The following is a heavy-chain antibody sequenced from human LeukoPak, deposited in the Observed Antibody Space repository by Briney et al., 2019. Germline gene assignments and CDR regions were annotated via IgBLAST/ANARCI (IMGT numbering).Heavy chain of an antibody. V-gene: IGHV2-5*02. CDR1: GFSLPPRGGG. D-gene: IGHD7-27*01. Sequence: SGPTLMKPTETLTLTCTFSGFSLPPRGGGVGWIRLTPGKALGWLALISRDDDKRYRPSLKSRLTITKDTSKIQVALTLANLDPVDTATYYSAHTGSAHGDDWFDPWGQGTLVTVSS. J-gene: IGHJ5*02. CDR3: AHTGSAHGDDWFDP. CDR2: ISRDDDK.